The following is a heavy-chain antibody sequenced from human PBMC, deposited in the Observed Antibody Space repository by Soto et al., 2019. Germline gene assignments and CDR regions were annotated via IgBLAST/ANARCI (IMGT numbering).Heavy chain of an antibody. D-gene: IGHD5-18*01. J-gene: IGHJ1*01. Sequence: QVQVVESGGGVVQPGRSLRLSCAASGFTFSDFAMHWIRQAPGKGLEWVGIISFDGNIENYADSVKGRFTISRDNSKNTLYLQMNSLRVEDTAVYYCAREIGAMGLVEYFQHWGQGTLVTVSS. CDR3: AREIGAMGLVEYFQH. V-gene: IGHV3-30*01. CDR2: ISFDGNIE. CDR1: GFTFSDFA.